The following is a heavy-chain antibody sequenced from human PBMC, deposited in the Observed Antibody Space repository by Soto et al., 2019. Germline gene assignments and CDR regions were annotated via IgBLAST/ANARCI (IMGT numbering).Heavy chain of an antibody. CDR3: ARIQKGLPGLGY. Sequence: EVQLVESGGGLVQPGGSLSLACAASGFTFSSYWMHWVRQAPGKGLVCVSRINSDGSSTSYVDSVKGRFTISRDNAKNTLYLQMNSRRAEDTDVYYCARIQKGLPGLGYWGQGTLVSVSS. V-gene: IGHV3-74*01. D-gene: IGHD5-18*01. CDR1: GFTFSSYW. J-gene: IGHJ4*02. CDR2: INSDGSST.